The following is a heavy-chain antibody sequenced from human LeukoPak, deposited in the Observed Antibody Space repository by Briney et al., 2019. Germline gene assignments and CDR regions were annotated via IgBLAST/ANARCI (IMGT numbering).Heavy chain of an antibody. J-gene: IGHJ4*02. V-gene: IGHV4-59*12. CDR2: FYNSGRS. D-gene: IGHD3-22*01. CDR3: ARGLNYGGSGYYFDS. CDR1: DDSISDYY. Sequence: SETLSLTCTVSDDSISDYYRGWIRQPPGKGLEWIGYFYNSGRSTYNPSLKSRVTMSVDTSKNQFSLKLSSVTAADTAVYYCARGLNYGGSGYYFDSWGPGTLVTVSS.